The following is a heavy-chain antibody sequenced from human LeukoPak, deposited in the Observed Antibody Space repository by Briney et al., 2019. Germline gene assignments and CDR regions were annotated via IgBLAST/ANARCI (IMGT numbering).Heavy chain of an antibody. V-gene: IGHV3-73*01. CDR2: IRSKANNYAT. CDR1: GFTFSGSA. D-gene: IGHD3-10*01. Sequence: GGPLRLSCAASGFTFSGSAIHWVRQASGKGLEWVGRIRSKANNYATTYAASGKGRFTISRDDSKNTVHLQMTSLKTEDTAVYWCTRRTGSGSYYFDYWGQGTLVTVSS. J-gene: IGHJ4*02. CDR3: TRRTGSGSYYFDY.